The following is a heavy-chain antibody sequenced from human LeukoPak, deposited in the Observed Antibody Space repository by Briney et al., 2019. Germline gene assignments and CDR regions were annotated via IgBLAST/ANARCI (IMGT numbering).Heavy chain of an antibody. CDR1: GFTLRSYA. CDR2: ISGSGTNT. J-gene: IGHJ5*02. CDR3: ATDGAGFDT. V-gene: IGHV3-23*01. Sequence: GGSLRLSCAASGFTLRSYAMSWVRQAPGKGLEWVSSISGSGTNTYYADSVKGRFTISRDNAKKSLYLEMNNLRAEDTAVYYCATDGAGFDTWGQGVLVTVSS.